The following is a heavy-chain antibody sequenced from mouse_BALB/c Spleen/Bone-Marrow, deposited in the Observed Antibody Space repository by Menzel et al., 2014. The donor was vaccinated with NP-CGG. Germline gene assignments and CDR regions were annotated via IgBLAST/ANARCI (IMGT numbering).Heavy chain of an antibody. Sequence: QVQLKQSGAELVRPGSSVKISCKASGYAFSIYWMNWVKQRPGQGLEWIGQIYPGDDDTDYNGKFKGKATLTADRSSXTAYMQLNSLTSEDSAVYFCARGGISIDYWGQGTTLTVSS. CDR3: ARGGISIDY. CDR1: GYAFSIYW. V-gene: IGHV1-80*01. CDR2: IYPGDDDT. J-gene: IGHJ2*01.